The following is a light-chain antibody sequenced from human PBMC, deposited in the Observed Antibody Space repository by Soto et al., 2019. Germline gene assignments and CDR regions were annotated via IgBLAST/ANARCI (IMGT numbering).Light chain of an antibody. V-gene: IGKV3-20*01. J-gene: IGKJ3*01. Sequence: EIVLTQSPGTLSLSPGERATLSCRASQSVSSSYLAWYQQNPGQAPRLLSYGASSRATGIPDRFSGSGSGTDFTLTISRQEPEDFAVYYCQQYGSSSFTFGPGTKVDIK. CDR1: QSVSSSY. CDR2: GAS. CDR3: QQYGSSSFT.